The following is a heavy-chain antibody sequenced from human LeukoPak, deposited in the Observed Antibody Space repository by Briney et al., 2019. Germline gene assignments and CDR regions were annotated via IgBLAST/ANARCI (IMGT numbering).Heavy chain of an antibody. Sequence: VGSLRLSCAASGFTFSAYSMNWVRQAPGKGLDWVSYIISRSFTIYYAESGKGRFTISRDNAKKSLYLEMNSLRDEDTAVYYCARSVIAVAGYDAFDIWGQGTVVTVSS. V-gene: IGHV3-48*02. CDR3: ARSVIAVAGYDAFDI. CDR1: GFTFSAYS. J-gene: IGHJ3*02. D-gene: IGHD6-19*01. CDR2: IISRSFTI.